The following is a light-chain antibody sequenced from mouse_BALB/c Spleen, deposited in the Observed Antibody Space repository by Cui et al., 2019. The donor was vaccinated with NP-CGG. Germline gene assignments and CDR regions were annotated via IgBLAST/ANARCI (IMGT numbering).Light chain of an antibody. CDR1: TGAVTTSNY. CDR3: ALWYSNHWV. CDR2: GTN. Sequence: QAVVTQESALTTSPGETVTLTCRSSTGAVTTSNYANWVQEKPDHLFTGLIGGTNNRVPGVPARFSGSLIGDKAALTITGAQTEDEAIYFCALWYSNHWVFGGGIKLIVL. J-gene: IGLJ1*01. V-gene: IGLV1*01.